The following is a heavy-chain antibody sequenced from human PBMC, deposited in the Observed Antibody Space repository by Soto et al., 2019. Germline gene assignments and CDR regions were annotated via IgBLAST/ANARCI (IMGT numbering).Heavy chain of an antibody. D-gene: IGHD3-9*01. CDR1: GFSVSNSF. V-gene: IGHV3-53*01. CDR2: ISSGGGA. CDR3: ARVGGNYDILTGSFDY. Sequence: GGPRLSCTASGFSVSNSFMNWVRQAPGKGLQWVSLISSGGGAYYADSVKGRFTISRDNSKNTLYLQMNSLRAEDTAVYYCARVGGNYDILTGSFDYWGQGTLVTVSS. J-gene: IGHJ4*02.